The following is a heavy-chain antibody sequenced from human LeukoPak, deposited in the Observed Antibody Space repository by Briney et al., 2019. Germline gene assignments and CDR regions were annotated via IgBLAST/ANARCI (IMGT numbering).Heavy chain of an antibody. CDR2: ISSSSSTI. V-gene: IGHV3-48*04. Sequence: PGGSLRLSCAASGFTFSSYSMNWVRQAPGKGLEWVSYISSSSSTIYYADSVKGRFTISRDNAKNSVYLQMNSLRVEDTAVYYCARTGIDYVWGSYRAQYDYWGQGTLVTVSS. CDR3: ARTGIDYVWGSYRAQYDY. CDR1: GFTFSSYS. J-gene: IGHJ4*02. D-gene: IGHD3-16*02.